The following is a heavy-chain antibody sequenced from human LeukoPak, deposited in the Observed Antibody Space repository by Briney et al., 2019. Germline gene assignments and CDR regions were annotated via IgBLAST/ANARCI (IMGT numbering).Heavy chain of an antibody. Sequence: PGGSQRLSCAASGFTFGSSDMHWLRQAPGKGLEWVAFIRNDGSDKYYGDSVKGRVTISRDNSKNTLVLQMKSLRGEDTAVYYCAKAVGASRPFDYWGQGTLVTVSS. D-gene: IGHD1-26*01. J-gene: IGHJ4*02. CDR2: IRNDGSDK. V-gene: IGHV3-30*02. CDR1: GFTFGSSD. CDR3: AKAVGASRPFDY.